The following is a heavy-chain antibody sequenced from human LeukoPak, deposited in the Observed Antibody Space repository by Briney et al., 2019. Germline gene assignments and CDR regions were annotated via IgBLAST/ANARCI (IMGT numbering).Heavy chain of an antibody. CDR1: GFTFSNYA. CDR3: ARGEAFAFDM. CDR2: INGRDGRT. J-gene: IGHJ3*02. Sequence: PGGSLRLSCAAPGFTFSNYAMGWVRQAPGKGLEWVSSINGRDGRTYYADSVRGRFSISSENSKNTLFLQMNSLRAEDTAVYYCARGEAFAFDMWGQGTVVTVSS. V-gene: IGHV3-23*01.